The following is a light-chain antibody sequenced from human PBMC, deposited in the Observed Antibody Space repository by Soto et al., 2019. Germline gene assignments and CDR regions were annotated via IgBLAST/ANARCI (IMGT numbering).Light chain of an antibody. CDR1: SNDVGGYNF. J-gene: IGLJ1*01. CDR2: DVT. V-gene: IGLV2-11*01. Sequence: QSVLIQPRSVSGSPGQSVTISCTGSSNDVGGYNFVSWYQQHPGKAPKLMIHDVTKRPSGFPDRFYASKSGNTASLTISGLQADDETDDDSCSYAGRYTLVFRRGTKVTVL. CDR3: CSYAGRYTLV.